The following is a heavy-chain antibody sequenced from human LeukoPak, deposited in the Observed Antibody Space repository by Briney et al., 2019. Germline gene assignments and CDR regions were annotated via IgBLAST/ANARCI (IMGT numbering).Heavy chain of an antibody. CDR2: ISSSSSYI. Sequence: GGXXXLSCAXSGFTFSSYSMNWVRQAPGKGLEWVSSISSSSSYIYYADSVKGRFTISRDNAKTSLYLQMNSLRAEDTAVYYCASTADQENTALFDYWGQGTLVTVSS. CDR1: GFTFSSYS. CDR3: ASTADQENTALFDY. D-gene: IGHD2-2*01. J-gene: IGHJ4*02. V-gene: IGHV3-21*01.